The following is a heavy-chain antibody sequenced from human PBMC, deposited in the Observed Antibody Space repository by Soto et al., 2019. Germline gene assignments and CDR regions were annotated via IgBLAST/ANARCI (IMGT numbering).Heavy chain of an antibody. CDR1: GFTFSTHS. J-gene: IGHJ4*02. D-gene: IGHD2-2*01. Sequence: EVQLVESGGGLVQPGGSLRLSCAASGFTFSTHSMNWVRQAPGKGLEWISYITSSDVTMYADSVKGRFTLSRDNAKTSLYLQMNSLRGEDTAVYFCVGEVGFQLIYWGQGTLVTVSS. CDR3: VGEVGFQLIY. CDR2: ITSSDVT. V-gene: IGHV3-48*01.